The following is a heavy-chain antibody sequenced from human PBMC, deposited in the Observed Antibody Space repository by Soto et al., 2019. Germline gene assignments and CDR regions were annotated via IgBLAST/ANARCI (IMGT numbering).Heavy chain of an antibody. CDR2: FDPEDGET. CDR3: ATPYRRTRGYSYGRNYYGMDV. Sequence: QVQLVQSGAEVKKPGASVKVSCKVSGYTLTELSMHWVRQAPGKGLEWMGGFDPEDGETIYAQKFQGRVTMTEDTSTDTAYMEPSSLRSEDTAVYYCATPYRRTRGYSYGRNYYGMDVWGQGTTVTVSS. J-gene: IGHJ6*02. CDR1: GYTLTELS. D-gene: IGHD5-18*01. V-gene: IGHV1-24*01.